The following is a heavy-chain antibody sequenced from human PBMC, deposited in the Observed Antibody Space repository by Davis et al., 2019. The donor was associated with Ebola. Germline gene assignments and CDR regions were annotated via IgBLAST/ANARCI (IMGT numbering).Heavy chain of an antibody. D-gene: IGHD4-17*01. Sequence: GESLKISCAASEFTFSSYGMHWVRQAPGKGLEWVAVIWYDGSNKYYADSVKGRFTISRDNSKNTLYLQMNSLRAEDTAAYFCARVDENGDTDYWGQGTLVTVSS. J-gene: IGHJ4*02. CDR1: EFTFSSYG. V-gene: IGHV3-33*01. CDR3: ARVDENGDTDY. CDR2: IWYDGSNK.